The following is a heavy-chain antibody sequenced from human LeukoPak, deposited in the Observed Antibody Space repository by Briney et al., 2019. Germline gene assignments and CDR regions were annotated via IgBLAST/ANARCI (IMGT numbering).Heavy chain of an antibody. CDR3: ARVGFGNTPHPIDY. J-gene: IGHJ4*02. CDR2: IYYTGST. D-gene: IGHD4-23*01. Sequence: SETLSLTCTVSGGSISSYYWSWIRQPPGKGLEWIGYIYYTGSTNYNPSLKSRVTISVDTSKNQFSLELSSVTAADTAVYYCARVGFGNTPHPIDYWGQGTLVTVPS. CDR1: GGSISSYY. V-gene: IGHV4-59*01.